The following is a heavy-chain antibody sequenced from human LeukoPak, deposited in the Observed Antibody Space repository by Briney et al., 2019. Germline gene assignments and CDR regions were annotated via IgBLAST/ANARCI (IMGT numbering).Heavy chain of an antibody. CDR3: ARRFEYSSSSHYYYYMDV. Sequence: GESLKISCKGSGYSFTSYWIGWVRQMPGKGLEWMGIIYPGDSDTRYSPSFQGQVTISADKSISTAYLQRSSLKASDTAMYYCARRFEYSSSSHYYYYMDVWGQGTLVTVSS. J-gene: IGHJ6*03. CDR1: GYSFTSYW. D-gene: IGHD6-6*01. CDR2: IYPGDSDT. V-gene: IGHV5-51*01.